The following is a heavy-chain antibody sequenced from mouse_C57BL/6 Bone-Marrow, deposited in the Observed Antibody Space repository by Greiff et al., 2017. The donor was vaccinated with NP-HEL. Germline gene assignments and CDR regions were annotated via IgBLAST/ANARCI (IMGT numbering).Heavy chain of an antibody. CDR2: IDPSDSYT. J-gene: IGHJ1*03. V-gene: IGHV1-69*01. CDR1: GYTFTSYW. D-gene: IGHD1-1*01. Sequence: QVQLQQPGAELVMPGASVKLSCKASGYTFTSYWMHWVKQRPGQGLEWIGEIDPSDSYTNYNQKFKGKSTLTVDKSSSTAYMKLSSLTSEDSAVYYCARLLRSYFDVWGTGTTVTVSS. CDR3: ARLLRSYFDV.